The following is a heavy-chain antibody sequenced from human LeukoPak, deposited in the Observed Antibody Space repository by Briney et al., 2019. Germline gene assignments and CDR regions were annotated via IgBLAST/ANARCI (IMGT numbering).Heavy chain of an antibody. J-gene: IGHJ4*02. CDR2: ISSSGSTI. Sequence: GGSLRLSCAASGFTFSSYEMNWVRQAPGKGLEWVSYISSSGSTIYYADSLKGRFTISRDNAKNSLYLQMNSLGAEDTAVYYCARGRVDQGPSSYWGQGTLVTVSS. V-gene: IGHV3-48*03. CDR1: GFTFSSYE. CDR3: ARGRVDQGPSSY.